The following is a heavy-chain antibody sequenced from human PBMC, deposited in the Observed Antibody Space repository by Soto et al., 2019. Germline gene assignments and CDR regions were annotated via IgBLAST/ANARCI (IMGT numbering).Heavy chain of an antibody. D-gene: IGHD2-21*02. CDR3: ARRMVTITPNLKGYYYYMDV. V-gene: IGHV3-7*01. CDR1: GFTFSSYW. Sequence: EVQLVESGGGLVQPGGSLRLSCAASGFTFSSYWMSWVRQAPGKGLEWVANIKQDGSEKYYVDSVKGRFTISRDNAKNSLYLQMNSLRAEDTAVYYCARRMVTITPNLKGYYYYMDVWGKGTTVTVSS. J-gene: IGHJ6*03. CDR2: IKQDGSEK.